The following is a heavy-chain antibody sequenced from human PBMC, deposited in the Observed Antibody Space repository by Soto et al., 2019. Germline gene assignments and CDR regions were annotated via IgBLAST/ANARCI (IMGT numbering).Heavy chain of an antibody. D-gene: IGHD6-19*01. CDR3: DRKPLTTGWCVAY. V-gene: IGHV2-70*01. CDR1: GFSLSTNGMC. J-gene: IGHJ4*02. Sequence: GPTLVNPTQTLTLTCTFSGFSLSTNGMCVSWIRQPPGKALEWLALVDWDDDKFYSISLRTRLTISRDTSKNQVVLTMTDMDPVDTATYYCDRKPLTTGWCVAYWGQGTLVTVSS. CDR2: VDWDDDK.